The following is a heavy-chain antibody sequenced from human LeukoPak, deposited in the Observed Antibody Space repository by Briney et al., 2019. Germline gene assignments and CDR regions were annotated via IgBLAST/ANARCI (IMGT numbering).Heavy chain of an antibody. CDR3: TRVRGGDRVYYFDY. V-gene: IGHV3-74*01. J-gene: IGHJ4*02. CDR2: IKSDGSSI. CDR1: GFTFSVAA. Sequence: PGGSLRLSCAASGFTFSVAAMTWVRQAPGKGLVWVSRIKSDGSSIGYADSVKGRFTISRDNAKNTLYLQMNSLRAEDTAVYYCTRVRGGDRVYYFDYWGQGSLVTVSS. D-gene: IGHD2-21*02.